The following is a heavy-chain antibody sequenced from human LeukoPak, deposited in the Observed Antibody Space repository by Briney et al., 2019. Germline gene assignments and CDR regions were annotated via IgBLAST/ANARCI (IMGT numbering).Heavy chain of an antibody. CDR2: ISAYNGNT. Sequence: ASVKVSCKASGYTFSSYGISWVRQAPGQGLEWMGWISAYNGNTNYAQKLQGRVTMTTDTSTSTAYMELRSLRSDDTAVYYCARAGGLKFSTVAGLIDYWGQGTLVTVSS. CDR3: ARAGGLKFSTVAGLIDY. V-gene: IGHV1-18*01. J-gene: IGHJ4*02. CDR1: GYTFSSYG. D-gene: IGHD6-19*01.